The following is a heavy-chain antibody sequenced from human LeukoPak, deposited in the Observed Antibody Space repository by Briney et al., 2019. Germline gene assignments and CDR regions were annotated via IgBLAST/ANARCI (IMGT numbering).Heavy chain of an antibody. CDR3: ARTRYYYNSRSYGAPYYFDY. D-gene: IGHD3-10*01. CDR2: IYYSGST. Sequence: SETLSLTCTVSGGSITSYYWGWIRQPPGKGLEWIGSIYYSGSTYYNPSLKSRVTISVDTSKNQFSLKLSSVTAADTAVYYCARTRYYYNSRSYGAPYYFDYWGQGTLVTVSS. CDR1: GGSITSYY. V-gene: IGHV4-39*01. J-gene: IGHJ4*02.